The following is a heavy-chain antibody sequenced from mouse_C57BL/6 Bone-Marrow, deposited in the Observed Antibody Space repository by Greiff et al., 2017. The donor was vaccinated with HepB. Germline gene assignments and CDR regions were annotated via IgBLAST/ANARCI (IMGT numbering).Heavy chain of an antibody. CDR1: GFTFSDYG. CDR3: ARPTIVSYYAMDY. CDR2: ISSGSSTI. D-gene: IGHD2-5*01. Sequence: EVKLMESGGGLVKPGGSLKLSCAASGFTFSDYGMHWVRQAPEKGLEWVAYISSGSSTIYYADTVKGRFTISRDNAKNTLFLQMTSLRSEDTAMYYCARPTIVSYYAMDYWGRGTSVTVSS. V-gene: IGHV5-17*01. J-gene: IGHJ4*01.